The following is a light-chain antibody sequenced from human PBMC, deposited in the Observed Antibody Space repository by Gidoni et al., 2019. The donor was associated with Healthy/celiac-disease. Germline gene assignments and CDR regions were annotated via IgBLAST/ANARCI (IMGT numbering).Light chain of an antibody. V-gene: IGKV3-15*01. CDR2: GAS. Sequence: ELVITQSPATLSVSPGARATLSRRASQSVSSNLAWYQQKPGQAPRLLIYGASTRATGIPARFSGSGSGTEFTLSISSLQSEDFAVYYCQQYNNWLLRTFGEGTKVEIK. J-gene: IGKJ4*01. CDR1: QSVSSN. CDR3: QQYNNWLLRT.